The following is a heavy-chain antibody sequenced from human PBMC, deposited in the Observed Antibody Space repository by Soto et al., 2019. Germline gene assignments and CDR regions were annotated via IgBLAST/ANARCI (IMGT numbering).Heavy chain of an antibody. D-gene: IGHD1-1*01. Sequence: GGSLRLSCAASGFTLSGPAMHWVRQASGKGLEWVGRIRSKANSYATAYAASVKGRFTISRDDSKNTAYLQMNSLKTEDTAVYYCTRRTGTTYYYYYMDVWGKGTTVTVSS. CDR2: IRSKANSYAT. J-gene: IGHJ6*03. CDR1: GFTLSGPA. CDR3: TRRTGTTYYYYYMDV. V-gene: IGHV3-73*01.